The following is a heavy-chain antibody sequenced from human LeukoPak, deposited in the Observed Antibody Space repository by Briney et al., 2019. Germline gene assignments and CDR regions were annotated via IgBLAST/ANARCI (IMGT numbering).Heavy chain of an antibody. J-gene: IGHJ2*01. CDR1: GGSISSYY. V-gene: IGHV4-59*12. Sequence: SETLSLTCTVSGGSISSYYWSWIRQPPVKGLEWIGYINHSGSTYYNPSLKSRVTISVDRSKNQFSLKLSSVTAADTAVYYCARCPYYYDSSGYYYFDLWGRGTLVTVSS. CDR3: ARCPYYYDSSGYYYFDL. D-gene: IGHD3-22*01. CDR2: INHSGST.